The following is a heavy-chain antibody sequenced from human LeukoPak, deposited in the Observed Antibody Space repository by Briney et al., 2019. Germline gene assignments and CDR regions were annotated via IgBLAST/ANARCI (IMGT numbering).Heavy chain of an antibody. J-gene: IGHJ5*02. CDR1: GYSISSGYY. D-gene: IGHD3-22*01. V-gene: IGHV4-38-2*02. CDR2: IYHSGST. CDR3: ARASVEYYYDSSGFSRGNNWFDP. Sequence: SETLSLTCTVSGYSISSGYYWGWIRQPPGKGLEWIGSIYHSGSTYYNPSLKSRVTISVDTSKNQFSLKLSSVTAADTAVYYCARASVEYYYDSSGFSRGNNWFDPWGQGTLVTVSS.